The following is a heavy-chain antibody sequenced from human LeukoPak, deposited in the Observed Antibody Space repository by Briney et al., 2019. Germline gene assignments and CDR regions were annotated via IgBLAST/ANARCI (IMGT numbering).Heavy chain of an antibody. CDR1: RDTFTNNA. J-gene: IGHJ4*02. CDR3: ARGGVLRYFDWEGN. CDR2: IIPIFGTA. D-gene: IGHD3-9*01. V-gene: IGHV1-69*13. Sequence: SVKVSCKASRDTFTNNAISWVRQAPGQGLEWMGGIIPIFGTANYAQKFQGRVTITADESTSTAYMELSSLRSEDTAVYYCARGGVLRYFDWEGNWGQGTLVTVSS.